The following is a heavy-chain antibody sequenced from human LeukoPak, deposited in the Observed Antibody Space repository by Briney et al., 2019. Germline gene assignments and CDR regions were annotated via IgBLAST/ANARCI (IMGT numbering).Heavy chain of an antibody. Sequence: GGSLRLSCTVSGFTVSTNSMSWVRQAPGKGLEWVSFIYSDNTHYSDSVKGRFTISISNSKNTLYLQMNSLRAEDTAVYYCARRAGVEGATYDNWGQGTLVSVSS. CDR2: IYSDNT. CDR1: GFTVSTNS. V-gene: IGHV3-53*01. CDR3: ARRAGVEGATYDN. J-gene: IGHJ4*02. D-gene: IGHD1-26*01.